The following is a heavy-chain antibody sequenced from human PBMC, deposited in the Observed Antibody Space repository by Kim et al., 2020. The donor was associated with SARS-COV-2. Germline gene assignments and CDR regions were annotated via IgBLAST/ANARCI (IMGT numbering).Heavy chain of an antibody. CDR1: GFTFSGSA. D-gene: IGHD1-1*01. J-gene: IGHJ3*01. CDR3: TSVLGTTVAFWDAFDV. CDR2: IRSKANGYAS. Sequence: GGSLRLSCAASGFTFSGSAMHWVRQASGQGLEWVGRIRSKANGYASVYAASGKGRITIARDDSKSTAHLQMISLKTEDTAVYYCTSVLGTTVAFWDAFDV. V-gene: IGHV3-73*01.